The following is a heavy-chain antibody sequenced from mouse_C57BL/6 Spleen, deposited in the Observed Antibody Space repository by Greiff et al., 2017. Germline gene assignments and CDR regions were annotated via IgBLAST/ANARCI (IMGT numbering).Heavy chain of an antibody. CDR1: GYSITSGYD. Sequence: EVQGVASGPGMVKPSQSLSLTCTVTGYSITSGYDWHWIRHFPGNKLEWMGYISYSCSTNYNPSLKSRISITHDTSKNHFFLKLNSVTTEDTATYYCARGNWAYYFDYWGQGTTLTVSS. J-gene: IGHJ2*01. V-gene: IGHV3-1*01. CDR3: ARGNWAYYFDY. D-gene: IGHD4-1*01. CDR2: ISYSCST.